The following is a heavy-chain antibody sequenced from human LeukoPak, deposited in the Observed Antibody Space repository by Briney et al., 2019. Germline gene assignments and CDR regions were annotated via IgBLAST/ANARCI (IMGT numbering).Heavy chain of an antibody. D-gene: IGHD6-19*01. CDR2: ISAYNGNT. CDR1: GYTFTSYG. V-gene: IGHV1-18*01. Sequence: ASVKVSSTPSGYTFTSYGSSWVRQAPGQGLEWMGWISAYNGNTNYAQKLQGRVTMTTDTSTSTAYMELRSLRSDDTAVYYCARDTAGAGKGNWFDPWGQGTLVTVSS. J-gene: IGHJ5*02. CDR3: ARDTAGAGKGNWFDP.